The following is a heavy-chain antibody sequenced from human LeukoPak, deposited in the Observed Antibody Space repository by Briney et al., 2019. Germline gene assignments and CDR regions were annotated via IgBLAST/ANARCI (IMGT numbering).Heavy chain of an antibody. V-gene: IGHV4-34*01. CDR2: INHGGST. J-gene: IGHJ4*02. Sequence: SETLSLTCAVYGGSFSGYYWSWIRQPPGKGLEWIGEINHGGSTNYNPSLKSRVTILVDTSKNRFSLKLSSVSAADTAIYYCATSEGGGFFDYWGQGTPVTVSS. CDR1: GGSFSGYY. D-gene: IGHD4-23*01. CDR3: ATSEGGGFFDY.